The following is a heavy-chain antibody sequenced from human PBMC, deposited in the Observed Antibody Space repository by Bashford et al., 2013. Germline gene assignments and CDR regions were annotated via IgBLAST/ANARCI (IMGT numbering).Heavy chain of an antibody. CDR2: IYYSGST. J-gene: IGHJ4*02. V-gene: IGHV4-59*12. D-gene: IGHD6-19*01. Sequence: SETLSLTCTVSGGSISSYYWSWIRQPPGKGLEWIGYIYYSGSTNYNPSLKSRVTISVDTSKNRFSLNLSSVTAADTAVYYCARDQAGHRSGYYYWGQGTLVTVSS. CDR1: GGSISSYY. CDR3: ARDQAGHRSGYYY.